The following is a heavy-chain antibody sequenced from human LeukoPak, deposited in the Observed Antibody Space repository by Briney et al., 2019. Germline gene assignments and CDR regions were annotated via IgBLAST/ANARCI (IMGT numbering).Heavy chain of an antibody. J-gene: IGHJ4*02. CDR1: GFTFSNYA. CDR2: ISYDGSNK. V-gene: IGHV3-30-3*01. D-gene: IGHD1-26*01. Sequence: GGSLRLSCAASGFTFSNYAMHWVRQAPGKGLEWVAVISYDGSNKYYADSVKGRFTISRDNSKNTLYLQMNSLRAEDTAVYYCARGGTYSHLHFDYWGQGTLVTASS. CDR3: ARGGTYSHLHFDY.